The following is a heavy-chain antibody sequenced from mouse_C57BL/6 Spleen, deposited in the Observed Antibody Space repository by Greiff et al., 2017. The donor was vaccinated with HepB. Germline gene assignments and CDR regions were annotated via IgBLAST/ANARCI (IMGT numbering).Heavy chain of an antibody. CDR2: IWSGGST. Sequence: VMLVESGPGLVQPSQSLSITCTVSGFSLTSYGVHWVRQSPGKGLEWLGVIWSGGSTDYNAAFISRLSISKDNSKSQVFFKMNSLQADDTAIYYCARNPYPRRDWYFDVWGTGTTVTVSS. CDR3: ARNPYPRRDWYFDV. J-gene: IGHJ1*03. CDR1: GFSLTSYG. V-gene: IGHV2-2*01.